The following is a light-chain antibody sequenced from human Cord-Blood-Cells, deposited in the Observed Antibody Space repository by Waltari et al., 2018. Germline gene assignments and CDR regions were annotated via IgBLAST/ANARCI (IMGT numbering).Light chain of an antibody. V-gene: IGLV2-23*03. J-gene: IGLJ3*02. CDR1: SSDVGSYNL. CDR3: CSYAGSSTFDWV. Sequence: QSALTQPASVSGSPGQSITISCTGTSSDVGSYNLVSWYQQHPGKAPKLMIYEGSKRPSWVSNRFSCSKSGNTASLTISGLQAEDEADYYCCSYAGSSTFDWVFGGGTKLTVL. CDR2: EGS.